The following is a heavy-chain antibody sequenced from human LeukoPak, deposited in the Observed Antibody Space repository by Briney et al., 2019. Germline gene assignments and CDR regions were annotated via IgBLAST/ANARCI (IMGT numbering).Heavy chain of an antibody. CDR1: GGSISSGGYS. V-gene: IGHV4-30-2*01. J-gene: IGHJ5*02. CDR3: ARGYFDWPDEGFDP. CDR2: IYHSGST. Sequence: SETLSLTCTVSGGSISSGGYSWSWIRQPPGKGLEWIGYIYHSGSTYYNPSLKSRVTISVDRSKNQFSLKLSSVTAADTAVYYCARGYFDWPDEGFDPWGQGTLVTVSS. D-gene: IGHD3-9*01.